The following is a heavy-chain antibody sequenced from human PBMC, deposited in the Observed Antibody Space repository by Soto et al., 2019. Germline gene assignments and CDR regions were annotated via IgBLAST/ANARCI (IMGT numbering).Heavy chain of an antibody. D-gene: IGHD1-7*01. CDR2: IKSKTDGGTT. CDR3: TTEKNYGAYYYYSGIDV. J-gene: IGHJ6*02. Sequence: GGSLRLSCAASGFTFSNAWMSWVRQAPGKGLEWVGRIKSKTDGGTTDYASPVKGRFTISRDDSKNTLYLQMNSLKTEDTAVYYCTTEKNYGAYYYYSGIDVWGQGTTVTVSS. CDR1: GFTFSNAW. V-gene: IGHV3-15*01.